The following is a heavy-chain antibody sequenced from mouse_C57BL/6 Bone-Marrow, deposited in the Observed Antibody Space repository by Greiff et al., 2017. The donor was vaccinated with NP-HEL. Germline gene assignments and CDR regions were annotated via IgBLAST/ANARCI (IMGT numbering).Heavy chain of an antibody. CDR3: ARKTSTAQAMAMDY. Sequence: EVQLQQSGPELVKPGASVKISCKASGYTFTDYYMNWVKQSHGKSLEWIGDINPNNGGTSYNQKFKGKATLTVDKSSSTAYMELRSLTSEDSAVYYCARKTSTAQAMAMDYWGQGTSVTVSS. D-gene: IGHD3-2*02. CDR1: GYTFTDYY. J-gene: IGHJ4*01. V-gene: IGHV1-26*01. CDR2: INPNNGGT.